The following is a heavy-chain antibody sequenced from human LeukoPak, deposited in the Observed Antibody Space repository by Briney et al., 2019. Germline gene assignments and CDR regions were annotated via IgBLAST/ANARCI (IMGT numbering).Heavy chain of an antibody. D-gene: IGHD1-1*01. V-gene: IGHV4-61*02. J-gene: IGHJ5*02. Sequence: PSQTLSLTCSVSSDSISSTSGPYFRGWIRQPAGKGLEWIGCINTSGSTNYNPSLKSRVTMSVDTPKNQFSLKVTSVTAADTAVYYCARYRLGWFGPWGQGTLVTVSS. CDR2: INTSGST. CDR1: SDSISSTSGPYF. CDR3: ARYRLGWFGP.